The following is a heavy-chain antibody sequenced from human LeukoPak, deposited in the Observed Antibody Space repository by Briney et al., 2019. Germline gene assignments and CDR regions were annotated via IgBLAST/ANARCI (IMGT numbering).Heavy chain of an antibody. CDR1: GFTFSRYW. Sequence: QPGGSLRLSCAASGFTFSRYWMSWVRQAPGKGLEWVANIKQDGSEKYYVDSVKGRFTISRENAKNSLYLQMNNLRAEDTAVYYCARDRHRYSTSCYNAFDIWGQGTMVTVSS. D-gene: IGHD2-2*02. CDR3: ARDRHRYSTSCYNAFDI. V-gene: IGHV3-7*01. CDR2: IKQDGSEK. J-gene: IGHJ3*02.